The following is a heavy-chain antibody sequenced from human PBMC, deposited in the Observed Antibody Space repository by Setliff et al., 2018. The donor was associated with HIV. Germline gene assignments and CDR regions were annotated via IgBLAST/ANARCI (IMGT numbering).Heavy chain of an antibody. Sequence: LSETLSLTCTVSGGSISNSRYYWSWIRQPPGKGLEWIGSIYYSGSTYYNPSLKSRVTISVDTSENQFSLKLSSVTAADAAVYYCASRVYYYDSSGYLREEGFDPWGQGTLVTVSS. D-gene: IGHD3-22*01. CDR3: ASRVYYYDSSGYLREEGFDP. V-gene: IGHV4-39*01. CDR2: IYYSGST. J-gene: IGHJ5*02. CDR1: GGSISNSRYY.